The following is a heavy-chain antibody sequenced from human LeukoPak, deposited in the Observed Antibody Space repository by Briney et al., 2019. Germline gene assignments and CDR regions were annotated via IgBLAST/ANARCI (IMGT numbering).Heavy chain of an antibody. CDR3: ARKLTGTTYFDY. Sequence: GGSLRLSCVASGFTFSRYDMNWVRLAPGKGLEWVSYIHSGGNAIYYADSVKGRFTISRDYAKNSLYLQMNSLRAEDTAVYYCARKLTGTTYFDYWGQGTLVTVSS. V-gene: IGHV3-48*03. CDR1: GFTFSRYD. J-gene: IGHJ4*02. D-gene: IGHD1-1*01. CDR2: IHSGGNAI.